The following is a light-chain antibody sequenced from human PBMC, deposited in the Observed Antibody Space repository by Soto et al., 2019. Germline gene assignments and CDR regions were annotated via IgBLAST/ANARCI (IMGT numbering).Light chain of an antibody. CDR2: SNN. CDR3: AAGNDSRNGGL. J-gene: IGLJ2*01. CDR1: GSNIGSYT. V-gene: IGLV1-44*01. Sequence: QSVLTQPPSASGTPGQSVTISCSGTGSNIGSYTVTWYLQLPGTAPQLLIYSNNQRPSGVPDRFSGSKSGTSASLAISGPESEEEADYYGAAGNDSRNGGLLGGGTKLTVL.